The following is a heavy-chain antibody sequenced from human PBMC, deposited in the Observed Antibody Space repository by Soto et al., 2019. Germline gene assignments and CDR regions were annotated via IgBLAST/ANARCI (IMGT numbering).Heavy chain of an antibody. Sequence: EVQLVESGGGLVQPGGSLRLSCAASGLIFSNYRMHWVRQAPGKGLVWVSCISGDGSTTNYADSVKGRFTISRDNAKNTLYLQMNSLTAEDTAVYYCARERDGLPYWCQGTLVTVSS. CDR3: ARERDGLPY. V-gene: IGHV3-74*01. CDR1: GLIFSNYR. J-gene: IGHJ1*01. D-gene: IGHD3-16*01. CDR2: ISGDGSTT.